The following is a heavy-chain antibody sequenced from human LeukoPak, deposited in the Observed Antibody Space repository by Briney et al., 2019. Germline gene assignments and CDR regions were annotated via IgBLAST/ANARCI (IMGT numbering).Heavy chain of an antibody. V-gene: IGHV1-69*01. J-gene: IGHJ4*02. D-gene: IGHD3-10*01. CDR3: ATGALVRGVMSYNFDY. CDR1: GGTFSSYG. Sequence: ASVKVSCKASGGTFSSYGFSWVRQAPRQGLEWMGGIIPIFGTPNYAQKFQGRVTVTADESTSTAYMELSSLRSEDTAVYYCATGALVRGVMSYNFDYWGQGTLVTVSS. CDR2: IIPIFGTP.